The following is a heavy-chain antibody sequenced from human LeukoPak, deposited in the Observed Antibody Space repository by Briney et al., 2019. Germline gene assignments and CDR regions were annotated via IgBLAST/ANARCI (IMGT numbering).Heavy chain of an antibody. Sequence: GGSLRLSCAASGFTFDDYAMHWVRQAPGKGLEWVSGISWNSGSIGYADSVKGRFTISRDNAKNSLYLQMNSLRAEDTAVYYCARELRTPYDILGRGNAFDIWGQGTMVTVSS. CDR3: ARELRTPYDILGRGNAFDI. D-gene: IGHD3-9*01. CDR2: ISWNSGSI. V-gene: IGHV3-9*01. CDR1: GFTFDDYA. J-gene: IGHJ3*02.